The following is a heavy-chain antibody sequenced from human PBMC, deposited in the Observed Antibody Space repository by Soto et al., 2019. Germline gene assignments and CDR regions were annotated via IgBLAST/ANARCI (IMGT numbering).Heavy chain of an antibody. D-gene: IGHD6-13*01. CDR3: ARCPTVDSSNCPLHFAY. CDR2: IYSRGDT. Sequence: GGSLRLSCAASGFTVSNNYMSWVRQAPGQGLEWVSVIYSRGDTYYADSVKGRFTISRDSSKNTLYLQMNSLRAEDTATYYCARCPTVDSSNCPLHFAYWAQGTLVTVSS. V-gene: IGHV3-66*01. J-gene: IGHJ4*02. CDR1: GFTVSNNY.